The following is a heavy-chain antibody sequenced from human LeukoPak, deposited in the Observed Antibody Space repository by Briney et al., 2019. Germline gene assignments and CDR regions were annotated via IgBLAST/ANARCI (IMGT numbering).Heavy chain of an antibody. V-gene: IGHV4-4*07. D-gene: IGHD3-16*02. CDR1: GGSISSYY. CDR2: IYTSGST. CDR3: ARGRNPYYVWGTYRAYFDY. J-gene: IGHJ4*02. Sequence: PSETLSLTCTVSGGSISSYYWSWIRQPAGKGLEWIGRIYTSGSTNYNPSLKSRVTMSVDTSKNQFSLKLTSVTAADTAMYFCARGRNPYYVWGTYRAYFDYWGQGTLVTVSS.